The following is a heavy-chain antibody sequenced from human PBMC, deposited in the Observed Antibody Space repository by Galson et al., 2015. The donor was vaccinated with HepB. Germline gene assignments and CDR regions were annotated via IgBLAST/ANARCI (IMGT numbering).Heavy chain of an antibody. CDR1: GYTLTGYY. J-gene: IGHJ4*02. CDR2: INPNSGGT. Sequence: SVKVSCKASGYTLTGYYMHWVRQAPGQGLEWMGWINPNSGGTNYAQKFQGRVTMTRDTSISTAYMELSRLRSDDTAVYYCARGGLSRGYYDSSGYYEDWGQGTLVTVSS. V-gene: IGHV1-2*02. D-gene: IGHD3-22*01. CDR3: ARGGLSRGYYDSSGYYED.